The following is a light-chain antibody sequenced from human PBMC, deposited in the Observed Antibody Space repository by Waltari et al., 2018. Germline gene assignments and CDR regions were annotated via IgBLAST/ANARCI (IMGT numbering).Light chain of an antibody. J-gene: IGKJ4*01. Sequence: DIVLTQSTATLSFSPGERATLSCRASQSISNYLAWYQQKPGQAPRLLIYDTSNRATGIPTRFSGSGFGTDFTLTISSLEPEDFAIYYCQQRRNWPLTFGGGTKVEIK. CDR2: DTS. CDR3: QQRRNWPLT. CDR1: QSISNY. V-gene: IGKV3-11*01.